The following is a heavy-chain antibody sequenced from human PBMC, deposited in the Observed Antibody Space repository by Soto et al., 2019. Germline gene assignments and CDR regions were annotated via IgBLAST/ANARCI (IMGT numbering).Heavy chain of an antibody. V-gene: IGHV1-69*02. CDR3: ARVQTYCGGGCYSGYFDY. D-gene: IGHD2-21*02. Sequence: SVKVSCKASGGTFSSYTISWVRQAPGQGLEWMGRIIPILGIANYAQKFQGRVTITADKSTSTAYMELSSLRSEDTAVYYCARVQTYCGGGCYSGYFDYWGQGTLVTVSS. CDR1: GGTFSSYT. J-gene: IGHJ4*02. CDR2: IIPILGIA.